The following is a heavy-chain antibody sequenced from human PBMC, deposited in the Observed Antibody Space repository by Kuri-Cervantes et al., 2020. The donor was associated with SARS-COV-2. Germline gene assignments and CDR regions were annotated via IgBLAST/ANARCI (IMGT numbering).Heavy chain of an antibody. V-gene: IGHV3-69-1*01. Sequence: GGSLRLSCAASGFTFSDYYMNWVRQAPGKGLEWVSSISRSSTIYCADSVKGRFPISRDNGKNSLYLQMNSLRAEDTAVYYCAAPLYCSGGSCYSDAFDIWGQGTMVTVSS. J-gene: IGHJ3*02. CDR3: AAPLYCSGGSCYSDAFDI. CDR2: ISRSSTI. CDR1: GFTFSDYY. D-gene: IGHD2-15*01.